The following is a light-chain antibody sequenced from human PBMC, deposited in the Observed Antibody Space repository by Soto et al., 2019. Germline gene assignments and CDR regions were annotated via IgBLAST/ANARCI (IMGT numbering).Light chain of an antibody. Sequence: DIQLTQSPSFLSASVGDRVTITCRASQGISSYLAWYQQKPGKAPKLLIYAASTLQSGVPSRFSGSGSGTEFTLTISSLQPEDFATYYRQQLNNYPPITFGQGTRLEIK. CDR2: AAS. CDR1: QGISSY. V-gene: IGKV1-9*01. J-gene: IGKJ5*01. CDR3: QQLNNYPPIT.